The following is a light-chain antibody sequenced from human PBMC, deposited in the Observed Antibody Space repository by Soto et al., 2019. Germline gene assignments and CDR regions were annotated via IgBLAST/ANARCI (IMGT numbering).Light chain of an antibody. V-gene: IGKV3-20*01. CDR1: QSVSSY. Sequence: EIVLTQSPGTLSLSPGERATLSCRASQSVSSYLAWYQQKPGQAPRLLIYGASSRATGIPDRFSGSGSGTDFTLTISRQEPEDFAVYYCQQYSISPRTFGQGTKVEIK. CDR2: GAS. CDR3: QQYSISPRT. J-gene: IGKJ1*01.